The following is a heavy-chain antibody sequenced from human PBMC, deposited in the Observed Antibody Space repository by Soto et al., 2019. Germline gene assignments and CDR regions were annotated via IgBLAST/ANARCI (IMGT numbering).Heavy chain of an antibody. CDR1: GYIFTSYY. CDR2: INPFDGSR. D-gene: IGHD5-18*01. CDR3: ARYSYPLIAFDI. V-gene: IGHV1-46*01. J-gene: IGHJ3*02. Sequence: ASVKVSCKASGYIFTSYYIHWVRQAPGQGLEWMGWINPFDGSRMFAQSFQGRVTMTRDTSTSTVYMEVSSLRSEDTAVYYCARYSYPLIAFDIWGQGTMVTVSS.